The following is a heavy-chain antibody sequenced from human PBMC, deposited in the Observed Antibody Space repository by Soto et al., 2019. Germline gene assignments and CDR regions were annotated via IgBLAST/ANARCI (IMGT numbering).Heavy chain of an antibody. CDR1: GFTFSSYG. Sequence: GWSLRLSCAASGFTFSSYGMRWVRQAPGKGLEWVAVISYDGSNKYYADSVKGRFTISRDNSKNTLYLQMNSLRAEDTAVYYCAKDGDTYYYDSSFWFDYWGQGTLVTGSS. J-gene: IGHJ4*02. V-gene: IGHV3-30*18. CDR3: AKDGDTYYYDSSFWFDY. D-gene: IGHD3-22*01. CDR2: ISYDGSNK.